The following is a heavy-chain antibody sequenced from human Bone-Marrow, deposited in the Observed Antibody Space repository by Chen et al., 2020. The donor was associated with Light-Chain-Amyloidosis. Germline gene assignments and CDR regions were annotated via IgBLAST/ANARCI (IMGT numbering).Heavy chain of an antibody. CDR2: ISGSGVTT. J-gene: IGHJ6*02. Sequence: EGQLLESGGGLGQPGGSLRVCCAASGLSFAKFTMNWVRQAPGRGPEWVSAISGSGVTTYYSDSVKGRFTISRDNLNNTVFLQIDSLGAEDTAIYSWAKSQVSTWSYYDYAMDVWCQVTTVTVSS. D-gene: IGHD6-13*01. V-gene: IGHV3-23*01. CDR3: AKSQVSTWSYYDYAMDV. CDR1: GLSFAKFT.